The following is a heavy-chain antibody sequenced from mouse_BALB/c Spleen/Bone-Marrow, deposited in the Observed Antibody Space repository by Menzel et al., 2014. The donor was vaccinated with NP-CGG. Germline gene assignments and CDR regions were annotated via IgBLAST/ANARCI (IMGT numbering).Heavy chain of an antibody. Sequence: QVQLQQSGAELVRPGASVKLSCKASGYTFTSYRINWVKQRPGQGLEWIGNTYPSDSYTNYNQKFKDKATLTVDKSSSTAYMQLSSPTSEDSAVYYCTRGDYYGSSSFAYWGQGTLVTVSA. CDR2: TYPSDSYT. CDR3: TRGDYYGSSSFAY. V-gene: IGHV1-69*02. CDR1: GYTFTSYR. D-gene: IGHD1-1*01. J-gene: IGHJ3*01.